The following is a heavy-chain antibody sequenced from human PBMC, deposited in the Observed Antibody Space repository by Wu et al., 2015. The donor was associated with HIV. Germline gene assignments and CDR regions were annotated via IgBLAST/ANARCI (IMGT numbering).Heavy chain of an antibody. V-gene: IGHV1-69*05. CDR1: GGTFTSHP. D-gene: IGHD3-3*01. J-gene: IGHJ6*02. CDR3: ARVSVYPRGYYALDV. CDR2: IIPIWGTA. Sequence: HVQLVQSGTEVKKPGSSVKVSCKIFGGNPGGTFTSHPISWVRQAPGQGLEWMGGIIPIWGTANHAQKFQGRVTTTTDEPTSTAYMELTSLRSEDTAKYYCARVSVYPRGYYALDVWGQGTTVTVSS.